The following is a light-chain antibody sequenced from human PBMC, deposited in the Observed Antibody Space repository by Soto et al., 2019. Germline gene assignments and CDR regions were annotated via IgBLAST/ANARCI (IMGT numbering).Light chain of an antibody. CDR1: QSISTW. CDR3: QQYNSYPST. CDR2: DAS. Sequence: GDRAAITCRASQSISTWLAWYQKKPGKAPNLLIYDASSLESGVPSRFSGSGSGTEFTLTISSLQPDDFATYYCQQYNSYPSTFGGGTKVDIK. V-gene: IGKV1-5*01. J-gene: IGKJ4*01.